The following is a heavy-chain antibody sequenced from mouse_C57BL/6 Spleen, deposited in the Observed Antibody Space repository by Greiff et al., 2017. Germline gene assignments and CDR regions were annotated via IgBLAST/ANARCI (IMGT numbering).Heavy chain of an antibody. CDR1: GYTFTSYW. CDR2: IDPNSGGT. J-gene: IGHJ1*03. V-gene: IGHV1-72*01. CDR3: ASPYYYGSSEDFDV. Sequence: QVQLQQPGAELVKPGASVKLSCKASGYTFTSYWMHWVKQRPGRGLEWIGRIDPNSGGTKYNEKFKSKATLTVDKPSSTAYMRLSSLTSEDSAVYYCASPYYYGSSEDFDVWGTGTTVTVSS. D-gene: IGHD1-1*01.